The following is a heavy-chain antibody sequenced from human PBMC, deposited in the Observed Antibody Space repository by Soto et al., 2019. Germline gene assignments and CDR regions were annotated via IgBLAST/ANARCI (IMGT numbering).Heavy chain of an antibody. Sequence: GGSLRLSCAASGFTFSDYYMSLIRQAPGKGLEWVSYISSSDSIYYADSVKGRFTISRDNAKNSLYLQMNSLRAEDTAVYYCARDLGYYDSSGYFDYWGQGTLVTVS. CDR1: GFTFSDYY. J-gene: IGHJ4*02. CDR2: ISSSDSI. V-gene: IGHV3-11*01. CDR3: ARDLGYYDSSGYFDY. D-gene: IGHD3-22*01.